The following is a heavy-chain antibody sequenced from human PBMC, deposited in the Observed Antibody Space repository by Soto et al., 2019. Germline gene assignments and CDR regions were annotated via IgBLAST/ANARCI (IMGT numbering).Heavy chain of an antibody. Sequence: GASVKVSCKASGYTFTSHYMYWVRQAPGQGLEWMGGINPSGGSTSYAQKFQGRVTMTRDTSTSTVYMELSSLRSEDTAVYYCARIWFGELLGYWGQGTLVTVSS. CDR2: INPSGGST. CDR1: GYTFTSHY. J-gene: IGHJ4*02. D-gene: IGHD3-10*01. CDR3: ARIWFGELLGY. V-gene: IGHV1-46*03.